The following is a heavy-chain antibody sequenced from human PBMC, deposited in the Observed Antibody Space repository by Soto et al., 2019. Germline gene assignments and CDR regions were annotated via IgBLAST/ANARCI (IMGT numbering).Heavy chain of an antibody. V-gene: IGHV1-3*01. CDR1: GYTFTTYA. D-gene: IGHD6-19*01. J-gene: IGHJ5*02. CDR3: AREGSGSYL. Sequence: ASVKVSCKASGYTFTTYAIHWVRQAPGQRLEWMGWIHAGNGDTKSSQKFQGRVTFTGDTSATTAYMELSSLRFEDTAVYYCAREGSGSYLWGQGTLVIGSS. CDR2: IHAGNGDT.